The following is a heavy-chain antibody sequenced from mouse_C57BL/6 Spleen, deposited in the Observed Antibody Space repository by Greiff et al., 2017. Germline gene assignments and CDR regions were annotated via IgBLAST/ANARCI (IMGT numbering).Heavy chain of an antibody. CDR3: ARYTPLEELAY. D-gene: IGHD1-2*01. J-gene: IGHJ3*01. CDR2: IRNKANGYTT. Sequence: EVKLVESGGGLVQPGGSLSLSCAASGFTFTDYYMSWVRQPPGKALEWLGFIRNKANGYTTEYSASVKGRFTITRDNSQSILYLQMNALRAEDSATYYCARYTPLEELAYRGQGTLVTVSA. V-gene: IGHV7-3*01. CDR1: GFTFTDYY.